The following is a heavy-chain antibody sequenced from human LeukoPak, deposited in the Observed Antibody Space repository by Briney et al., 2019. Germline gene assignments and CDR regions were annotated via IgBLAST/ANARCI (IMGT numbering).Heavy chain of an antibody. CDR2: ISSSSSYI. D-gene: IGHD2-2*01. V-gene: IGHV3-21*01. Sequence: GGSLRLSCAASGFTFSSYSMNWVRQAPGKGLEWVSSISSSSSYIYYADSVKGRFTISRDNAKNLLYLQMNSLRAEDTAVYYCAREGEEGYCSSTSCIYYGMDVWGKGTTVTVSS. J-gene: IGHJ6*04. CDR1: GFTFSSYS. CDR3: AREGEEGYCSSTSCIYYGMDV.